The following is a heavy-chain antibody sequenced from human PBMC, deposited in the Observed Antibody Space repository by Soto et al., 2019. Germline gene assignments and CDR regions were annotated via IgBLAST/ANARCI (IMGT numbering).Heavy chain of an antibody. V-gene: IGHV1-69*04. D-gene: IGHD3-22*01. CDR3: AREGDMKFHSDSSDEPGY. Sequence: SLKVSCKASGGIFSSFVICWVRQAPGQGLEWMGRIIPSIGIINYAQKFQGRVTITADTSTSTAYKELSSLRSDDTAVYYCAREGDMKFHSDSSDEPGYWG. CDR2: IIPSIGII. CDR1: GGIFSSFV. J-gene: IGHJ4*01.